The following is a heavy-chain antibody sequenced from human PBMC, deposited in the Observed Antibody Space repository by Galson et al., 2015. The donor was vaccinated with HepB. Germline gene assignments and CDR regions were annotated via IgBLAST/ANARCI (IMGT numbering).Heavy chain of an antibody. CDR1: GFTFSSYA. CDR3: ARPPLAYCGGDCPWFDP. D-gene: IGHD2-21*02. CDR2: ISYDGSNK. V-gene: IGHV3-30*04. J-gene: IGHJ5*02. Sequence: SLRLSCAASGFTFSSYAMHWVRQAPGKGLEWVAVISYDGSNKYYADSVRGRFTISRDNSKNTLYLQMNSLRAEDTAVYYCARPPLAYCGGDCPWFDPWGQGTLVTVSS.